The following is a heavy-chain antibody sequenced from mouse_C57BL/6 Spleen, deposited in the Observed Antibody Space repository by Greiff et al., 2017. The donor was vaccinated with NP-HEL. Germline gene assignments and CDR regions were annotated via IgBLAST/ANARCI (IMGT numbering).Heavy chain of an antibody. Sequence: EVMLVESGGGLVKPGGSLKLSCAASGFTFSDYGMHWVRQAPEKGLEWVAYISSGSSTIYYADTVKGRFTISRDNAKNTLFLQMTSLRSEDTAMYYCARSEAMVTPYAMDYWGQGPSVTVSS. D-gene: IGHD2-2*01. CDR3: ARSEAMVTPYAMDY. CDR1: GFTFSDYG. CDR2: ISSGSSTI. V-gene: IGHV5-17*01. J-gene: IGHJ4*01.